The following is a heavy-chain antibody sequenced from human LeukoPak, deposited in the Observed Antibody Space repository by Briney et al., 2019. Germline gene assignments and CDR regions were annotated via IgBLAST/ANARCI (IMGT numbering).Heavy chain of an antibody. V-gene: IGHV1-46*01. CDR3: ARGPRPDSSGWYTGGAFDI. D-gene: IGHD6-19*01. CDR2: INPSGGGT. Sequence: ASVKVSCKASGHTFTSYYMHWVPQAPGQGREWMGIINPSGGGTSYAHTRQRRVTMTTDTSTSTIYMGLCNLRAEDPTVYYCARGPRPDSSGWYTGGAFDIWGQGTRVTVSS. J-gene: IGHJ3*02. CDR1: GHTFTSYY.